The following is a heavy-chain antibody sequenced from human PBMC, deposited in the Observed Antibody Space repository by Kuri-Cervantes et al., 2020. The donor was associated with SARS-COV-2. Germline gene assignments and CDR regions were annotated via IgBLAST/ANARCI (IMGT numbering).Heavy chain of an antibody. J-gene: IGHJ4*02. CDR2: IWYDGKNK. CDR3: AKDLSTVLRFLEWLLGFDY. D-gene: IGHD3-3*01. CDR1: GFTFNNYG. V-gene: IGHV3-33*06. Sequence: GGSLRLSCEASGFTFNNYGVHWVRQAPGKGLEWVAVIWYDGKNKYYADSVKGRFTISRDNSKNTLYLQMNSLRAEDTAVYYCAKDLSTVLRFLEWLLGFDYWGQGTLVTVSS.